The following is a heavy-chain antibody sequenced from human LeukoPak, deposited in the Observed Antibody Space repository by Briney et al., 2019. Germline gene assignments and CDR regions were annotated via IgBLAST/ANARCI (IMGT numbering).Heavy chain of an antibody. J-gene: IGHJ4*02. CDR1: GFTFDDYA. Sequence: GRSLRLSCAASGFTFDDYAMHWVRQAPGKGLEWVSGISWNSGSIGYADSVKGRFTISRDNAKNSLYLQMNSLRAEDTAVYYCAKDSSGWRGDFDYWGQGTLVTVSS. D-gene: IGHD6-19*01. CDR2: ISWNSGSI. V-gene: IGHV3-9*01. CDR3: AKDSSGWRGDFDY.